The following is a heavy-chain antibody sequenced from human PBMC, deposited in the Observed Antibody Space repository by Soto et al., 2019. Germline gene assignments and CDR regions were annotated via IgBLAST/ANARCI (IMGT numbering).Heavy chain of an antibody. CDR2: IKRDGSEK. CDR1: GFIFSSYW. CDR3: AGGAGWYFDV. J-gene: IGHJ2*01. Sequence: EVQLVESGGGLVQPGGSLRLSCAASGFIFSSYWMTWVRQAPGKGLEWVAVIKRDGSEKYYVDSVRGRLTISRDNAKNSLYLQMNSMRVEGTAVFYCAGGAGWYFDVWGLGTLVTVSS. V-gene: IGHV3-7*01.